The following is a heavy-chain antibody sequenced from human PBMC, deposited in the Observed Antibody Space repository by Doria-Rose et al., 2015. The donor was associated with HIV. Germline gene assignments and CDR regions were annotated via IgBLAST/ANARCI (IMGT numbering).Heavy chain of an antibody. D-gene: IGHD3-3*01. Sequence: SGAEVKRPGASVKVSCKASGYTFTNYFLHWVRQAPGQGLEWMGWINPKSGGTNYAQMFQGRVTMTWDTSISTVHMELSRLKYDDTAVYYCARTIFGAALDLDYWGQGTLVSVFS. V-gene: IGHV1-2*02. CDR3: ARTIFGAALDLDY. CDR1: GYTFTNYF. CDR2: INPKSGGT. J-gene: IGHJ4*02.